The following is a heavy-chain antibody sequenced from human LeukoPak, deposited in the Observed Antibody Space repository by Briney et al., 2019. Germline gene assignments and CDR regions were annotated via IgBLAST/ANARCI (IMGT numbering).Heavy chain of an antibody. D-gene: IGHD1-1*01. J-gene: IGHJ4*02. CDR3: ARDLRQHDFFHY. Sequence: SETLPLTCAVSGGSIAIRNYYWAWIRQSPGRGLEWLGSVYSSGSVYYNPSLKSRVTILVDTSKNQFALKLRSVTAADTAVYYCARDLRQHDFFHYWGRGTLATVSS. CDR1: GGSIAIRNYY. V-gene: IGHV4-39*06. CDR2: VYSSGSV.